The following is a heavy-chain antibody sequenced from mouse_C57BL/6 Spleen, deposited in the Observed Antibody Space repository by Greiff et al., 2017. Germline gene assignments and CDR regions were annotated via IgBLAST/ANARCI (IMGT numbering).Heavy chain of an antibody. D-gene: IGHD1-1*01. CDR2: IYPRDGST. V-gene: IGHV1-85*01. Sequence: QVQLQQSGPELVKPGASVKLSCKASGYTFTSYGINWVKQRPGQGLEWIGRIYPRDGSTKYNEKFKGKATLTVDTSSSTAYMELHSLASEDSAVXFCASKMGSSPFDYWGQGTTLTVSS. CDR3: ASKMGSSPFDY. J-gene: IGHJ2*01. CDR1: GYTFTSYG.